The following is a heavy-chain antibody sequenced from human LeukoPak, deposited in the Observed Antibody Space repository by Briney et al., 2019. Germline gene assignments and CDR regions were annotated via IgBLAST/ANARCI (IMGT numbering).Heavy chain of an antibody. CDR1: GGSINNYY. V-gene: IGHV4-59*01. CDR2: IYYSGST. Sequence: SETLSLTCTVSGGSINNYYWIWIRQPPGKGLEWIGYIYYSGSTNYNPSLKSRVTISLDTSKNQFSLKLSSVTAADTAVHYCARGCPSCGGDCYDYWGQGTLVTVSS. CDR3: ARGCPSCGGDCYDY. D-gene: IGHD2-21*01. J-gene: IGHJ4*02.